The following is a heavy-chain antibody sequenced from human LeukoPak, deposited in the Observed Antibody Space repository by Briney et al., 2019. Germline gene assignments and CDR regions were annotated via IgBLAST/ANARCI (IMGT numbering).Heavy chain of an antibody. J-gene: IGHJ2*01. D-gene: IGHD1-14*01. V-gene: IGHV4-59*01. CDR3: ARTGRRGYFDF. CDR1: GASISDYY. Sequence: NPSETLSLTCNVSGASISDYYWSWVRQSPEKGLEWIVSLLYRGSTHYNPSLRSRVAISHDTSNNQFSLKLTSVTTTDTAVYYCARTGRRGYFDFWGRGALVTVSS. CDR2: LLYRGST.